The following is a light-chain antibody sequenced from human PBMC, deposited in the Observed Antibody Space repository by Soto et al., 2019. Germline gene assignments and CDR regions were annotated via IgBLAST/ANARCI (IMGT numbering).Light chain of an antibody. CDR1: QSVSSNY. Sequence: EIVLTQSPGTLSLCPGERATLSCRARQSVSSNYITWYQQKPGQAPRRLIFGASSRATGIPDRFSGSGSGTDFTLTISSLEPEDFAVYYCQQCGSSPSTFGQGTKVDI. CDR3: QQCGSSPST. CDR2: GAS. V-gene: IGKV3-20*01. J-gene: IGKJ1*01.